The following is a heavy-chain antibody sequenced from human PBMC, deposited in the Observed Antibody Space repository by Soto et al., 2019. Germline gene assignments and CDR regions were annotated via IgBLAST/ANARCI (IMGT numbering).Heavy chain of an antibody. J-gene: IGHJ4*02. CDR3: AKSGCSGGSCYYFDY. V-gene: IGHV3-23*01. CDR2: ISGSGGNT. Sequence: PGGSLRLSCAASGFIFSSSAMSWVRQPPGKGLEWVSGISGSGGNTYYADSVNGRFTFSRDNSKNTVYLQMNSLRAEDTAIYFCAKSGCSGGSCYYFDYWGQGTLVTVSS. CDR1: GFIFSSSA. D-gene: IGHD2-15*01.